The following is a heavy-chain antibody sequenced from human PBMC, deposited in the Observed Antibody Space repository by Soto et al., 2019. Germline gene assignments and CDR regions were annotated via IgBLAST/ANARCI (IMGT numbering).Heavy chain of an antibody. CDR3: ARDFRDRYCSSTSCSFDY. J-gene: IGHJ4*02. CDR2: ISAYNGNT. CDR1: GYTFTSYG. Sequence: ASVKVSCKASGYTFTSYGISWVRQAPGQGLEWMGWISAYNGNTNYAQKLQGRVTMTTDTSTSTAYMELRSLRSDDTAVYYCARDFRDRYCSSTSCSFDYWGQGTLVTVSS. D-gene: IGHD2-2*01. V-gene: IGHV1-18*01.